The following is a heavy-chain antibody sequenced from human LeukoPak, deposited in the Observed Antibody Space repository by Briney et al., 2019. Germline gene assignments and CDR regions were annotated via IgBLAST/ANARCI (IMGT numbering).Heavy chain of an antibody. J-gene: IGHJ1*01. CDR1: GFTFSSYA. CDR3: ARGGVVVADPSAEYFQH. Sequence: GGSLRLSCAASGFTFSSYAMHWVRQAPGKGLEWVAVISYDGSNKYYADSVKGRFTISRDNSKNTLYLQMNSLRAEDTAVYYCARGGVVVADPSAEYFQHWGQGTLVTVSS. D-gene: IGHD2-15*01. CDR2: ISYDGSNK. V-gene: IGHV3-30*04.